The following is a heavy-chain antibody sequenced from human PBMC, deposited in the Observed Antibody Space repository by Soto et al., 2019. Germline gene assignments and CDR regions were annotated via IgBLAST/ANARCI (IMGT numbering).Heavy chain of an antibody. Sequence: SETLSLTCTFSGGSISSGGYYWNWIRQHPGKGLEWIGYIYYIGSTYYNPSLKSRVTISLDTSKNQFSLKLSSVTAADTAVYYCARSVFPWGQGTLVTFSS. V-gene: IGHV4-31*03. CDR3: ARSVFP. J-gene: IGHJ5*02. CDR2: IYYIGST. CDR1: GGSISSGGYY.